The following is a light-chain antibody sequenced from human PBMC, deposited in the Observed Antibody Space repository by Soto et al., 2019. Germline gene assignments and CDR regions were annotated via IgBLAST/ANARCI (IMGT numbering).Light chain of an antibody. CDR3: QQYGSSPPIT. CDR2: SAS. Sequence: EIVLTQSPGTLSLSPGERATLSCRASQSVSSSYLAWYQQKPSQAPRLLIYSASSRATGIPDRFSGSGSGTDFTLTISRLEPEDFSVYYCQQYGSSPPITFGQGTRLEIK. CDR1: QSVSSSY. V-gene: IGKV3-20*01. J-gene: IGKJ5*01.